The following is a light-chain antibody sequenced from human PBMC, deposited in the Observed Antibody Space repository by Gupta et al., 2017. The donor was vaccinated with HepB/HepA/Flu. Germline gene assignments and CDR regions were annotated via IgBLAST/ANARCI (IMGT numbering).Light chain of an antibody. CDR3: QSYDSSLSGYVV. V-gene: IGLV1-40*01. CDR1: SSNIGAGYD. CDR2: CNR. J-gene: IGLJ2*01. Sequence: QSVLTQPPSASVAPGQRVTISCTGSSSNIGAGYDVHWYQQLPGTATKLLISCNRNRHSGVPDRFSGSKSGASASLAITGLQAEDEADYYCQSYDSSLSGYVVFGGGTKLTVL.